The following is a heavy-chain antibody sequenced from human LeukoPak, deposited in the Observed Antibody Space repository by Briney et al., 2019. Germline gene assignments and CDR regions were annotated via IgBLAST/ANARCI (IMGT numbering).Heavy chain of an antibody. CDR2: ISYSGST. CDR3: ARRITGTTSDSFDY. CDR1: GGSISSSSYY. V-gene: IGHV4-39*01. Sequence: SETLSLTCTVSGGSISSSSYYWGWIRQPPGKGLEWIGSISYSGSTYYNPSLKSRVTISVDTSKNQFSLMLSSVIAADTALYYCARRITGTTSDSFDYWGQGTLVTVSS. J-gene: IGHJ4*02. D-gene: IGHD1-20*01.